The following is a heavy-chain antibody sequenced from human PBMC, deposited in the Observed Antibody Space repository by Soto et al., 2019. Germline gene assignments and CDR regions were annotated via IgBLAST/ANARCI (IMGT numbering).Heavy chain of an antibody. D-gene: IGHD1-26*01. Sequence: SETLSLTCAVSGYSITSSNWWGWIRQPPGKGLEWIGYIYYSGTTYYNPSLKSRVTMSVDTSKNQFSLKLTSVTAVDTAVYYCARREIQGPIDYWGQGTLVT. CDR2: IYYSGTT. J-gene: IGHJ4*02. CDR3: ARREIQGPIDY. CDR1: GYSITSSNW. V-gene: IGHV4-28*01.